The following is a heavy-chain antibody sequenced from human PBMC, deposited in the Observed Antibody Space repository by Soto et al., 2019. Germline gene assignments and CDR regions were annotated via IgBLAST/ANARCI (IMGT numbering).Heavy chain of an antibody. CDR3: ARILFGRSVAGGYFYMDV. D-gene: IGHD6-19*01. CDR1: GFSLSNGKVG. V-gene: IGHV2-26*01. CDR2: IFSIDEK. Sequence: HVTLKESGPVLVKPTETLTLTCTVSGFSLSNGKVGVSWIRQPPGKALEWLAHIFSIDEKSYRTSLKGRLTIYEDTSKSQVVLTMTNVDPVDTATYYCARILFGRSVAGGYFYMDVWGKGTTVTVSS. J-gene: IGHJ6*03.